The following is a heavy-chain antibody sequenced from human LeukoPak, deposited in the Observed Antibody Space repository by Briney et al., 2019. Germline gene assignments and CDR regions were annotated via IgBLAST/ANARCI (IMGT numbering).Heavy chain of an antibody. Sequence: GRSLRLSCAASEFTFSSYAMHWVRQAPGKGLEWVAVISYDGSNKYYADSVKGRFTISRDNSKNTLYLQMNSLRAEDTAVYYCAGYSLYYFDYWGQGTLVTVSS. V-gene: IGHV3-30*04. CDR3: AGYSLYYFDY. CDR2: ISYDGSNK. D-gene: IGHD5-18*01. J-gene: IGHJ4*02. CDR1: EFTFSSYA.